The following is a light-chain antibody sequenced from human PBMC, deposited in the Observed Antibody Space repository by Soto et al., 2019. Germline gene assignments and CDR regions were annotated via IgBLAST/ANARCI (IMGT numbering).Light chain of an antibody. CDR1: ESVSNY. J-gene: IGKJ5*01. CDR3: QQRSNWPPGMT. Sequence: ELVLTQSPATLSLSPGERATLSCRAIESVSNYLAWYQQQPGQAPRLLIYDASNRATGIPARFSGSASGTDFTLTISSLEPEDFAVYYCQQRSNWPPGMTFGQGTRLEIK. V-gene: IGKV3-11*01. CDR2: DAS.